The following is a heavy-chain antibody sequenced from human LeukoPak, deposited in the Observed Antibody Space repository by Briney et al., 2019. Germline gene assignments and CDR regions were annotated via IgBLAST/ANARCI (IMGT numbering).Heavy chain of an antibody. CDR1: GFTFSSYT. CDR2: ISSSSSYI. J-gene: IGHJ6*01. D-gene: IGHD2-15*01. V-gene: IGHV3-21*01. Sequence: PGGSLRLSCAASGFTFSSYTMNWVRQAPGKGLEWVSYISSSSSYIYYADSVKGRFTISRDNAENSLYLQMDSLRAGDTAVYYCARGSEGYCSGGGCYYGMDVWGQGTTVTVSS. CDR3: ARGSEGYCSGGGCYYGMDV.